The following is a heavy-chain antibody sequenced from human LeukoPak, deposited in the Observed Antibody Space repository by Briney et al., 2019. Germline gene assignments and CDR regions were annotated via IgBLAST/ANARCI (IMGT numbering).Heavy chain of an antibody. Sequence: ASVNVSCKASGYTFTSNYIHWVRQAPGQGLEWMGMIYPRDGSTSYAQKFQGRVTVTRDTSRSTVHMELSGLRSEDTAVYYCARDQEGFDYWGQGTLVTVSS. CDR1: GYTFTSNY. CDR3: ARDQEGFDY. J-gene: IGHJ4*02. CDR2: IYPRDGST. V-gene: IGHV1-46*01.